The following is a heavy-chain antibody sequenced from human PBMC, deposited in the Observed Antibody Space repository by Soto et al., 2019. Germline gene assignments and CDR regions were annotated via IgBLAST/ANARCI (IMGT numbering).Heavy chain of an antibody. CDR1: GFTFSSYG. V-gene: IGHV3-30*18. Sequence: QVQLVESGGGVVQPGRSLRLSCAASGFTFSSYGMHWVRQAPGKGLEWVAVISYDGSNKYYADSVKGRFTISRDNSKNTLYLQMNSLRAEDTAVYYCAKLRRGCYGSYYYYGMDVWGQGTTVTVSS. D-gene: IGHD2-2*01. CDR2: ISYDGSNK. J-gene: IGHJ6*02. CDR3: AKLRRGCYGSYYYYGMDV.